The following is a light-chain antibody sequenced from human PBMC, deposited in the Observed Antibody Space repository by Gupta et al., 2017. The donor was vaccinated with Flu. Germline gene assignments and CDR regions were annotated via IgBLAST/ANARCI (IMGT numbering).Light chain of an antibody. CDR3: HQRNKWPPTCT. CDR2: YAS. J-gene: IGKJ1*01. Sequence: EIVLTQSPATLSLSPGERATLSCRASQSVRSNYTCWYQNPRRATRLLIYYASNSAASVTASFDSCSGGGYVILFTISLGPEDFAVFYCHQRNKWPPTCTFGQGTKVEIK. CDR1: QSVRSN. V-gene: IGKV3-11*02.